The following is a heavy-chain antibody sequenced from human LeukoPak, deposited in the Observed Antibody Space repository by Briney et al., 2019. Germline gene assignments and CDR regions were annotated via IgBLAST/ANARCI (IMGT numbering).Heavy chain of an antibody. V-gene: IGHV4-4*07. J-gene: IGHJ6*03. Sequence: SETLSLTCTVSGGSISSYYWSWIRQPAGKGLEWIGRIYTSECTNYNPSLKSRVTMSVDTSKHQFSLKLSSVTAALTAVYYCARYGYFDWLPDSYYYYYMDVWGKGTTVTGSS. CDR3: ARYGYFDWLPDSYYYYYMDV. CDR1: GGSISSYY. CDR2: IYTSECT. D-gene: IGHD3-9*01.